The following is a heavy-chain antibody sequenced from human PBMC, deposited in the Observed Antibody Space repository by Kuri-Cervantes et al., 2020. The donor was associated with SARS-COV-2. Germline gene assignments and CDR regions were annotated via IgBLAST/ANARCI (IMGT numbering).Heavy chain of an antibody. Sequence: GESLKISCAASGFTFSSYWMHWVRQAPGKGLVWVSRINSDGSSTSYADSVKGRFTISRDNSKNTLYLQMNSLRAEDTAVYYCAKDGSWYYFDYWGQGTLVTVSS. V-gene: IGHV3-74*01. CDR3: AKDGSWYYFDY. CDR2: INSDGSST. CDR1: GFTFSSYW. J-gene: IGHJ4*02.